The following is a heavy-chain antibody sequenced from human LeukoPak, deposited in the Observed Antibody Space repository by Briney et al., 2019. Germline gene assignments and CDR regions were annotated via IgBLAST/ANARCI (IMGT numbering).Heavy chain of an antibody. CDR3: VKGNYGDYDEKTGDY. Sequence: GSLRLSCSASGFTFSSYAMHWVRQAPGKGLEYVSAISSNGGSTYYADSVKGRFTISRDNSKNTLYLQMSSLRAEDTAVYYCVKGNYGDYDEKTGDYWGQGTLVTVSS. V-gene: IGHV3-64D*06. CDR2: ISSNGGST. D-gene: IGHD4-17*01. CDR1: GFTFSSYA. J-gene: IGHJ4*02.